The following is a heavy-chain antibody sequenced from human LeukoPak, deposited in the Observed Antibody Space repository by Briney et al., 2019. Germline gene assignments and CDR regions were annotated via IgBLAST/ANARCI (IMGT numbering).Heavy chain of an antibody. CDR3: ATSEGFMVRGVVMRFDY. CDR1: GITFSTYN. V-gene: IGHV3-21*01. CDR2: ITGSSSHT. D-gene: IGHD3-10*01. J-gene: IGHJ4*02. Sequence: GGSLRLSCAASGITFSTYNMNWVRQAPGKGLEWVSSITGSSSHTSYADSVRGRFSISRDNAKNSLYLQMDSLRAEDTAVYYCATSEGFMVRGVVMRFDYWGQGALVTVSS.